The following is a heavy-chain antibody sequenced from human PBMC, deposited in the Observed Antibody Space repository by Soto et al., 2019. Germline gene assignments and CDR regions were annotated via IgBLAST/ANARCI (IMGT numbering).Heavy chain of an antibody. CDR2: IHWDDEK. Sequence: QIALRESGPTLVKPTQTLTLTCSFSGFSLRTSGVGVGWIRQPPGKALEWLALIHWDDEKNYSPSLRTRLTITKDTSKNQAVLTMTNMDPVDTATYYCAHRIKVIGHWFFDIWGRGTLVTVSS. D-gene: IGHD2-21*01. CDR3: AHRIKVIGHWFFDI. J-gene: IGHJ2*01. CDR1: GFSLRTSGVG. V-gene: IGHV2-5*02.